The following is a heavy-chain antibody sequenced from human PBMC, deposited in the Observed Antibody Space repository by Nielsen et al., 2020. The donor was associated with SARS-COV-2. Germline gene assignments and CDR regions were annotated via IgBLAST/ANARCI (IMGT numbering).Heavy chain of an antibody. J-gene: IGHJ5*02. CDR2: IHSIGST. V-gene: IGHV4-59*08. CDR1: GASIRSYY. CDR3: ARGFDP. Sequence: SETLSLTCTVSGASIRSYYWSWLRQPPGKGLEWIGYIHSIGSTNYNPSLKSRVTISVDTSKNQFSLKLSSVTAADTAVYYCARGFDPWGQGTLVTVSS.